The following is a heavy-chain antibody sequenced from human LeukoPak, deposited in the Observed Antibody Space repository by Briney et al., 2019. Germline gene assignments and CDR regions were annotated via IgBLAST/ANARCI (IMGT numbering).Heavy chain of an antibody. Sequence: GGSLRLSCAASGFAFSSYAMHWVRQAPDKGLEWVAVISFDGRNKYYGDSVKGRFTVSRDNSKNTLNLQMNSLRAEDTAVYYCAKWGYDFWSGYSDYWGQGTLVTVSS. CDR2: ISFDGRNK. V-gene: IGHV3-30-3*02. CDR3: AKWGYDFWSGYSDY. D-gene: IGHD3-3*01. CDR1: GFAFSSYA. J-gene: IGHJ4*02.